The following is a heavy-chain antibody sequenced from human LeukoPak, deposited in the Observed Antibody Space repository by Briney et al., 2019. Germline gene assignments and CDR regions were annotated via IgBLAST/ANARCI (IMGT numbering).Heavy chain of an antibody. CDR1: GFTFDNYA. CDR2: FGWSTSNI. J-gene: IGHJ4*02. Sequence: QPGRSLRLSCAASGFTFDNYAIHWVRQAPGKGLEWVSGFGWSTSNIEYADSVKGRFTIYRDNAKNSLYLQMNSLRAEDTALYYCAKDVWSSGYSHFDYWGQGTLVTVSS. V-gene: IGHV3-9*01. D-gene: IGHD3-22*01. CDR3: AKDVWSSGYSHFDY.